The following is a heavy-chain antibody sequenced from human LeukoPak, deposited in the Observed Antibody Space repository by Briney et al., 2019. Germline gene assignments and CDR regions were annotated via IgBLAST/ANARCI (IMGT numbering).Heavy chain of an antibody. CDR1: GFTFSSYS. J-gene: IGHJ3*02. Sequence: GGSLRLSCAASGFTFSSYSMNWVRQAPGKGLEWVSSIISSSSYIYYADSVKGRFTISRDNAKNSLYLQMNSLRAEDTAVYYCARAYCSGDSCYLAAFDIWGQGTMVTVSS. CDR2: IISSSSYI. V-gene: IGHV3-21*01. D-gene: IGHD2-15*01. CDR3: ARAYCSGDSCYLAAFDI.